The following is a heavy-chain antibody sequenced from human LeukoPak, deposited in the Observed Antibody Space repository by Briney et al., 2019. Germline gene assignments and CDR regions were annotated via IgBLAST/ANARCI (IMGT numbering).Heavy chain of an antibody. D-gene: IGHD3-10*01. V-gene: IGHV4-59*01. CDR2: IYYSGST. CDR1: GGSISSYY. J-gene: IGHJ6*02. CDR3: ARAQQVLLWFGEYNPSDYYGMDV. Sequence: SETLSLTCTVSGGSISSYYWSWIRQPPGKGLEWIGYIYYSGSTNYNPSLKSRVTISVDTSKNQFSLKLSSVTAADTAVYYCARAQQVLLWFGEYNPSDYYGMDVWGQGTTVTASS.